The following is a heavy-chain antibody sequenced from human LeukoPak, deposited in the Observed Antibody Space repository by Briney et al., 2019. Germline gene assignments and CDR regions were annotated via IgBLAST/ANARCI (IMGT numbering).Heavy chain of an antibody. CDR1: GGSISSHY. CDR3: ARGRVRGVTKYRYYYGMDV. D-gene: IGHD3-10*01. CDR2: IYYSGST. Sequence: PSETLSLTCTVSGGSISSHYWSWIRQPPGKGLEWIGYIYYSGSTNYNPSLKSRVTISVDTSKNQFSLKLSSVTAADTAVYYCARGRVRGVTKYRYYYGMDVWGQGTTVTVSS. J-gene: IGHJ6*02. V-gene: IGHV4-59*11.